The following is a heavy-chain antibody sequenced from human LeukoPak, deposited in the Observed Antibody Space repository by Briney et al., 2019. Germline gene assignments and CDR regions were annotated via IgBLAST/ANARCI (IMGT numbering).Heavy chain of an antibody. CDR1: GGSINSSSFY. V-gene: IGHV4-39*07. J-gene: IGHJ5*02. CDR3: ARPPAYSSRTNWFDP. Sequence: PSETLSLTCTVSGGSINSSSFYWGWIRQPPGKGLEWIGSIYYSGSTYYNPSLKSRVTILIDTSKNQFSLKLSSVIAADTAVYYCARPPAYSSRTNWFDPWGQGTLVTVSS. D-gene: IGHD6-13*01. CDR2: IYYSGST.